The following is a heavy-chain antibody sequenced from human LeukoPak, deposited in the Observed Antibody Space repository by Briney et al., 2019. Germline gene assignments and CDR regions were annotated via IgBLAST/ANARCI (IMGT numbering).Heavy chain of an antibody. V-gene: IGHV3-21*01. Sequence: GGSLRLSCEASGFTFRSYSMNWVRQAPGKGLEWVSSISSSSSYIYYADSVKGRFTISRDNAKNSLYLQMSSLRDDDTAVYYCAREIVAAMVDYWGRGTLVTVSS. D-gene: IGHD5-12*01. CDR1: GFTFRSYS. J-gene: IGHJ4*02. CDR2: ISSSSSYI. CDR3: AREIVAAMVDY.